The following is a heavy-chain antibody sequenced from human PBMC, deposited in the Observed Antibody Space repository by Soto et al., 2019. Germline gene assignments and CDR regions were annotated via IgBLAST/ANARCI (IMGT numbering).Heavy chain of an antibody. CDR3: AKESLYGYYYYGMDV. D-gene: IGHD4-17*01. CDR1: GFTFDDYA. J-gene: IGHJ6*02. CDR2: ISWNSGSI. V-gene: IGHV3-9*01. Sequence: PGGSLRLSCAASGFTFDDYAMHWVRQAPGKGLEWVSGISWNSGSIGYADSVKGRLTISRDNAKNSLYLQMNSLRAEDTALYYCAKESLYGYYYYGMDVWGQGTTVTVSS.